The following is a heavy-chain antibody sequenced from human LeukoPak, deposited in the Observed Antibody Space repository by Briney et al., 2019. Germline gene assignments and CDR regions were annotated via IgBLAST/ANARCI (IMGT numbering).Heavy chain of an antibody. V-gene: IGHV4-31*03. J-gene: IGHJ4*02. D-gene: IGHD3-10*01. CDR3: ARDGYYGSGTYNY. Sequence: SETLSLTCTVSGGSISSGGYCWSWLRQQPGKGREGIGYIYYSGSTYYNPSLKSRVSISMDTSKNQFSLKLSSVTAADTAVYFCARDGYYGSGTYNYWGQGALVTVSS. CDR1: GGSISSGGYC. CDR2: IYYSGST.